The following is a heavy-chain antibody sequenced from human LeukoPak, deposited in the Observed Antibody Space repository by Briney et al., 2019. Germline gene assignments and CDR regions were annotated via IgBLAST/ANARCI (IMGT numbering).Heavy chain of an antibody. CDR2: IIPILGIA. Sequence: SVKVSCKASGGTFSSYAISWVRQAPGQGLEWTGMIIPILGIANYAQKFQGRVTITADKSTSTAYMELSSLRSEDTAVYYCARAYSSWYSDAFDIWRQGTMVTVSS. CDR1: GGTFSSYA. CDR3: ARAYSSWYSDAFDI. J-gene: IGHJ3*02. D-gene: IGHD6-13*01. V-gene: IGHV1-69*04.